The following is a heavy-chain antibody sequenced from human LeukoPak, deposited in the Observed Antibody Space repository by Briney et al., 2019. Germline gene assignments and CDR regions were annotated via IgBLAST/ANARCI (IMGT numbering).Heavy chain of an antibody. CDR2: ISYNGSP. Sequence: PSETLSLTCTVSGGSISNSYWSWIRLSPGKGLEWIGYISYNGSPDYSPSLKSRVTISSDTSKNQFFLIMRSVTAADTAVYYCARGGREYSSSWFDYYYGMDVWGQGTTGTVSS. D-gene: IGHD6-13*01. CDR3: ARGGREYSSSWFDYYYGMDV. CDR1: GGSISNSY. J-gene: IGHJ6*02. V-gene: IGHV4-59*01.